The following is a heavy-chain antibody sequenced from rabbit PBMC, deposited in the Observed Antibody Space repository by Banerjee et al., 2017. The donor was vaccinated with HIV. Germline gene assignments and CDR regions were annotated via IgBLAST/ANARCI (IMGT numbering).Heavy chain of an antibody. J-gene: IGHJ6*01. D-gene: IGHD7-1*01. CDR1: GIDFSRYYY. Sequence: QSLEESGGDLVKPGASLTLTCTASGIDFSRYYYMCWVRQAPGKGLEWIACIYTADDNTFYASWAKGRFTISKTSSTTVTLQMTSLTAADTATYFCARDLAAVTGWNFRLWGPGTLVTVS. CDR2: IYTADDNT. CDR3: ARDLAAVTGWNFRL. V-gene: IGHV1S40*01.